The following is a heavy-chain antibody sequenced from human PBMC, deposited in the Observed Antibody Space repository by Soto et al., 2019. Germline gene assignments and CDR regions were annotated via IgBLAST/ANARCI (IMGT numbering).Heavy chain of an antibody. V-gene: IGHV4-30-4*01. D-gene: IGHD3-22*01. Sequence: PSETLSLTCTVSGGSISSGDYYWSWIRQPPGKGLEWIGYIYYNGSTYYNPSLKSRVTISVDTSKNQFSLKLSSVTAADTAVYYCARVDSSGYQPFDYWGQGTLVTVS. CDR3: ARVDSSGYQPFDY. J-gene: IGHJ4*02. CDR2: IYYNGST. CDR1: GGSISSGDYY.